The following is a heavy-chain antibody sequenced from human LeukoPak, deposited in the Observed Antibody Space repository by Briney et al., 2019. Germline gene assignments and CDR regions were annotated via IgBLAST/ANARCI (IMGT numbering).Heavy chain of an antibody. V-gene: IGHV3-23*01. CDR3: AKDRDYCSSTGCYWDY. Sequence: GGSLRLSCAASGFTFRTYAMTWVREAPGKGLEGVSGISGSGESTYYAHSVKGRFTVSRDNSKNTVYLQMNSLTAEDTAVYFCAKDRDYCSSTGCYWDYWGQGTLVTVSS. CDR2: ISGSGEST. J-gene: IGHJ4*02. D-gene: IGHD2-2*01. CDR1: GFTFRTYA.